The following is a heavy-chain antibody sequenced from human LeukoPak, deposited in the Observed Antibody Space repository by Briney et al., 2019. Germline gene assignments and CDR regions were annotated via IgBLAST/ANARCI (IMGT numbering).Heavy chain of an antibody. CDR3: ARASEMTTNHL. Sequence: SETLSLICSVSGGSLTGYYWNWIPHPPGKGLEWIGFIYYTGSSNYNPSLKNRVTISVDMSKNQFSLMLSSVTAADTAVYYCARASEMTTNHLWGQGTLVTVSS. J-gene: IGHJ4*02. D-gene: IGHD5-24*01. V-gene: IGHV4-59*01. CDR2: IYYTGSS. CDR1: GGSLTGYY.